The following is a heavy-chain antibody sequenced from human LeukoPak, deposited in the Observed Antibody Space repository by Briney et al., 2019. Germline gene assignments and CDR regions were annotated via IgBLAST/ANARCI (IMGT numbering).Heavy chain of an antibody. J-gene: IGHJ4*02. V-gene: IGHV5-51*01. CDR3: ARRHHSGWSYFDY. CDR1: GYIFITYW. CDR2: IYPGDSDT. D-gene: IGHD6-19*01. Sequence: GESLKISCKASGYIFITYWIGWVRQMPGKGLEWMGIIYPGDSDTRYSPSFQGQVTISADKSISTAYLQWSSLRASDTAMYYCARRHHSGWSYFDYWGQGTLVTVSS.